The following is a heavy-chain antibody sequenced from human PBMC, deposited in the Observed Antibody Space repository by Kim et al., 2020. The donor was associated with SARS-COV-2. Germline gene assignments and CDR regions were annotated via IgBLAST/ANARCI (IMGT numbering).Heavy chain of an antibody. Sequence: GGSLRLSCAASGFTFSSYAMHWVRQAPGKGLEWVAVISYDGSNKYYADSVKGRFTISRDNSKNTLYLQMNSLRAEDTAVYYCARAVDGSFDYWGQGTLVTVSS. CDR2: ISYDGSNK. J-gene: IGHJ4*02. D-gene: IGHD5-12*01. V-gene: IGHV3-30*04. CDR3: ARAVDGSFDY. CDR1: GFTFSSYA.